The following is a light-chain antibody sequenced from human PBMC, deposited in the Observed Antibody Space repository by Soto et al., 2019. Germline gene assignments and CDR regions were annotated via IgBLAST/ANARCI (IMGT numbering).Light chain of an antibody. CDR3: SSYAGSNNLV. J-gene: IGLJ2*01. Sequence: QSALTQPPSAYGSPGQSVTISCNGTSSDVGGYNYVSWYQHHPGIAPKLIIYEVTERPSGVPDRFSGSKSGNTASLTVSGLQAEDEADYYCSSYAGSNNLVFGGGTKVTVL. CDR1: SSDVGGYNY. CDR2: EVT. V-gene: IGLV2-8*01.